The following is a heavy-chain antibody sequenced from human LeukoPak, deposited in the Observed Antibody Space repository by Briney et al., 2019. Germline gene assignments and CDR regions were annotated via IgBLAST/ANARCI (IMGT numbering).Heavy chain of an antibody. Sequence: GGSLRLSCAASGFTFSSYEMNWVRQAPGKGLEWVSYISSSGSTIYYADSVKGRFTISRDNAKNSLYLQMNSLRAEDTAVYYCARGGIQLWSLFDYWGQGTLVTVSS. CDR3: ARGGIQLWSLFDY. V-gene: IGHV3-48*03. J-gene: IGHJ4*02. CDR1: GFTFSSYE. D-gene: IGHD5-18*01. CDR2: ISSSGSTI.